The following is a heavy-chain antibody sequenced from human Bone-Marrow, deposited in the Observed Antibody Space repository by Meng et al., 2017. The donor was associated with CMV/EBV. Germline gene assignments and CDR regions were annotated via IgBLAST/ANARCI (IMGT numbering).Heavy chain of an antibody. D-gene: IGHD2-2*01. CDR3: ARETFYCSSTSCYPDY. J-gene: IGHJ4*02. CDR1: GFTFDDYA. CDR2: ISWNSGSI. V-gene: IGHV3-9*01. Sequence: LSLTCAASGFTFDDYAMHWVRQAPGKGLEWVSGISWNSGSIGYADSVKGRFTISRDNAKNSLYLQMNSLRAEDTAVYYCARETFYCSSTSCYPDYWGQGTLVTVPS.